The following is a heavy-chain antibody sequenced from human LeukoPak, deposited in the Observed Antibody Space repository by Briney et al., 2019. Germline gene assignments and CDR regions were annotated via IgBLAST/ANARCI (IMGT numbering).Heavy chain of an antibody. V-gene: IGHV3-23*01. CDR1: GFTFSSNA. J-gene: IGHJ2*01. CDR3: AKPRAMTTGVGRYFDL. Sequence: GGSLRLSCAASGFTFSSNAMSWVRQAPGKGLEWVSAISGGGENTYYGDSVKGRFTISRENSKNTLYQQMNSLRAEDTATYCCAKPRAMTTGVGRYFDLWGRGTLVTVSS. D-gene: IGHD1-1*01. CDR2: ISGGGENT.